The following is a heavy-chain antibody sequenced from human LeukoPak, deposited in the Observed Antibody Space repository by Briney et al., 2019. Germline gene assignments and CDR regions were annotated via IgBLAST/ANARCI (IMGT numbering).Heavy chain of an antibody. CDR1: GGTFSSYA. CDR3: ARMEQWLVRPHDY. Sequence: SCKASGGTFSSYAMHWVRQAPGKGLEWVAVISYDGSNKYYADSVKGRFTISRDNSKNTLYLQTNSLRAEDTAVYYCARMEQWLVRPHDYWGQGTLVTVSS. D-gene: IGHD6-19*01. CDR2: ISYDGSNK. V-gene: IGHV3-30-3*01. J-gene: IGHJ4*02.